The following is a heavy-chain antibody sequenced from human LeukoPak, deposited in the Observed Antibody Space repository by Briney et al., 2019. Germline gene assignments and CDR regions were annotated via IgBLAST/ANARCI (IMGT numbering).Heavy chain of an antibody. V-gene: IGHV2-5*02. Sequence: SGPTLVQPTQPLTLTCTFSGFSLSTSGVGVGWIRQPPGKALEWLALIYWDDDKRYSPSLKSRLTITKDTSKNQVVLTMTNMDPVDTATYYCAHTSFYCSSTSCYMHFDYWGQGTLVTVSS. CDR1: GFSLSTSGVG. CDR2: IYWDDDK. CDR3: AHTSFYCSSTSCYMHFDY. D-gene: IGHD2-2*02. J-gene: IGHJ4*02.